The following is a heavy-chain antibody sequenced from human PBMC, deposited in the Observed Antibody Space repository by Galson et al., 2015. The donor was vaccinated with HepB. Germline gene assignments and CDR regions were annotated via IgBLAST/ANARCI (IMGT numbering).Heavy chain of an antibody. D-gene: IGHD4-11*01. J-gene: IGHJ5*02. CDR3: ARVTPTGTTLRFSFDP. CDR1: GGTFSSYA. Sequence: SVKVSCKASGGTFSSYAISWARQAPGQGLEWMGGIIPILGIANYAQKFQGRVTITADKSTSTAYMELSSLRSEDTAVYYCARVTPTGTTLRFSFDPWGQGTLVTVSS. V-gene: IGHV1-69*10. CDR2: IIPILGIA.